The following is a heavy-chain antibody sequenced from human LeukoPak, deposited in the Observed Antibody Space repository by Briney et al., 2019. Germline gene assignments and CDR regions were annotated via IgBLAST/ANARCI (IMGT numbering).Heavy chain of an antibody. D-gene: IGHD5-24*01. CDR1: AYSFTSYW. CDR3: ARQGRRRDGYNSYYYNGMDV. CDR2: TYPGDSDT. J-gene: IGHJ6*02. V-gene: IGHV5-51*01. Sequence: GESLKISSKGSAYSFTSYWIGWVRQMPGKGLEWMGITYPGDSDTSYTPSFQGQFTISADKSSSTAYLQWSSLKASDTAMYYCARQGRRRDGYNSYYYNGMDVWGQGTTVTVSS.